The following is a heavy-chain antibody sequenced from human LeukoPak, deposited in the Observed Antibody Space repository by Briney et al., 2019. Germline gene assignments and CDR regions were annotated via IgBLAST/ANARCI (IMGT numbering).Heavy chain of an antibody. CDR3: ARVLGGSGWYYFDY. D-gene: IGHD6-19*01. J-gene: IGHJ4*02. Sequence: SETLSLTCTVSGGSISSYYWSWIRQPPGKGLEWIGYIYYSGSTNYNPSLKSRVTISVDTSKNQFSLKLSSVTAADTAVYYCARVLGGSGWYYFDYWGQGTLVTVSS. V-gene: IGHV4-59*01. CDR1: GGSISSYY. CDR2: IYYSGST.